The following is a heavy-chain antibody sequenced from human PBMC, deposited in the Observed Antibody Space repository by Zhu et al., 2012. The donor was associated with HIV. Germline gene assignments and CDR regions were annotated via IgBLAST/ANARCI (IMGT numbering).Heavy chain of an antibody. V-gene: IGHV4-39*07. CDR3: ARLAGWSGWAGSYFDH. Sequence: QVQLQESGPRLVQPSQALSLTCTVSRGSISDSTYYWGWICQPPGKGLEWIGSIYYTAYTYQNPSLRSRLTMSVDTSQNHFSLKLTSVTAEDTAFYYCARLAGWSGWAGSYFDHWGQGIMVTVSS. CDR2: IYYTAYT. J-gene: IGHJ4*02. D-gene: IGHD3-3*01. CDR1: RGSISDSTYY.